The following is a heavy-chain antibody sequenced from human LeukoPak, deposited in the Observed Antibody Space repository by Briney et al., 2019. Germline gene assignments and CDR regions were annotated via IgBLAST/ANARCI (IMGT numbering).Heavy chain of an antibody. Sequence: GGSLRLSCAASGLTFRNYAMSWVRQAPGKGLEWVSVICANDGNTYYADAVKGRFTISRDNSKDTLYLQMNSLRAEDTALYYCAKATGVMYYYGMDVWGQGTTVTVSS. CDR3: AKATGVMYYYGMDV. CDR2: ICANDGNT. D-gene: IGHD3-16*01. V-gene: IGHV3-23*01. J-gene: IGHJ6*02. CDR1: GLTFRNYA.